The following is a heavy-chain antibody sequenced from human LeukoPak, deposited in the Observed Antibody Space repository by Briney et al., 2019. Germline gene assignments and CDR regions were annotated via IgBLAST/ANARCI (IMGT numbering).Heavy chain of an antibody. CDR3: ARFSSRQWLR. Sequence: SETLSLTCTVSGGSISSGGYYWSWIRQHPGKGLEWIGYIYYSGSTNYNPSLKSRVTISVDTSKNQFSLKLSSVTAADTAVYYCARFSSRQWLRWGQGTLVTVSS. CDR2: IYYSGST. CDR1: GGSISSGGYY. D-gene: IGHD6-19*01. J-gene: IGHJ4*02. V-gene: IGHV4-31*03.